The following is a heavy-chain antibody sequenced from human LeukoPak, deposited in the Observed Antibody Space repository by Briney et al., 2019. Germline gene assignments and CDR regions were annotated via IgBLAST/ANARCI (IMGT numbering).Heavy chain of an antibody. CDR2: ISTSSTYR. D-gene: IGHD3-10*01. J-gene: IGHJ4*02. CDR3: ARDVDGSGNYGFDC. CDR1: GFTFSSYS. Sequence: GGSLRLSCAASGFTFSSYSMSWVRQAPGKGLEWVSGISTSSTYRLYADSVKGRFTISRDNAKGSLYLEMNSLRAEDTAVYYCARDVDGSGNYGFDCWGQGILVTVSS. V-gene: IGHV3-21*01.